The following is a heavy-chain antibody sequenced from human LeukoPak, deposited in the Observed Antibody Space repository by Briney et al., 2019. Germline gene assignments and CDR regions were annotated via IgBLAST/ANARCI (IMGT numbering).Heavy chain of an antibody. Sequence: GGSLRLSCAASGFTFSRHWMHWVRQAPGKGLVWVSYIDSDESRNYADSVKSRFTISRDNDKNTVYLQINSLRAEDTAMYICAREIGKSGISWGFDQGGQGTLVTVSS. D-gene: IGHD4-23*01. CDR2: IDSDESR. CDR3: AREIGKSGISWGFDQ. J-gene: IGHJ4*02. CDR1: GFTFSRHW. V-gene: IGHV3-74*01.